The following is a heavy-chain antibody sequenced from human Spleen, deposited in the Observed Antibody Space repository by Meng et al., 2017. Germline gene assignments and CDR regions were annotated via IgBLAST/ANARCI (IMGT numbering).Heavy chain of an antibody. V-gene: IGHV4-34*01. J-gene: IGHJ4*02. Sequence: QGQPPQWGEGLLKPSEPLSLTCVVSGGSFSDYYWSWIRQPPGKGLEWIGEINHSGSTNYHPSLESRATISVDTSQNNLSLKLSSVTAADSAVYYCARGPTTMAHDFDYWGQGTLVTVSS. CDR2: INHSGST. CDR3: ARGPTTMAHDFDY. D-gene: IGHD4-11*01. CDR1: GGSFSDYY.